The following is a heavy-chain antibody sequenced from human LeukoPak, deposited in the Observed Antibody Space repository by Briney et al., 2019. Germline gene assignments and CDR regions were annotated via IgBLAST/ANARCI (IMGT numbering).Heavy chain of an antibody. CDR3: ARDRNSGAFDI. CDR1: GYTFTNYY. D-gene: IGHD1-7*01. Sequence: ASVKVSCKASGYTFTNYYIHWVRQAPGQGLEWMGIINPSGGSTSYAQKFPGRVTMTRDTSTSTVYMEVSSLRSEDTVVYYCARDRNSGAFDIWGQGTMVTVSS. CDR2: INPSGGST. J-gene: IGHJ3*02. V-gene: IGHV1-46*01.